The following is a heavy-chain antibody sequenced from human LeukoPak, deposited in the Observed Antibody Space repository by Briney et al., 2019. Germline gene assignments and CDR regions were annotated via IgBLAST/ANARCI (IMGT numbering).Heavy chain of an antibody. V-gene: IGHV1-2*02. J-gene: IGHJ4*02. CDR3: ARSIAAADSHVDY. Sequence: ASAKVSCKASGYTFTGYYMHWVRQAPGQGLEWMGWINPNSGGTNYAQKFQGRVTMTRDTSISTAYMELSRLRSDDTAVYYCARSIAAADSHVDYWGQGTLVTVSS. D-gene: IGHD6-13*01. CDR1: GYTFTGYY. CDR2: INPNSGGT.